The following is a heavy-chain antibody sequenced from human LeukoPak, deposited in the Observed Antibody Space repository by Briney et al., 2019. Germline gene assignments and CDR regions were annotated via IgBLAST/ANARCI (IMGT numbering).Heavy chain of an antibody. J-gene: IGHJ4*02. Sequence: GGSLRLSCAASGLTFSSYGMHWVRQAPGKGLEGVAFIRYDGSNKYYADSVKGRFTISRDNSKNTLYLQMNSLRAEDTAVYYCAKGSTVVPAAYYFDYWGQGTLVTVSS. CDR2: IRYDGSNK. CDR3: AKGSTVVPAAYYFDY. CDR1: GLTFSSYG. V-gene: IGHV3-30*02. D-gene: IGHD2-2*01.